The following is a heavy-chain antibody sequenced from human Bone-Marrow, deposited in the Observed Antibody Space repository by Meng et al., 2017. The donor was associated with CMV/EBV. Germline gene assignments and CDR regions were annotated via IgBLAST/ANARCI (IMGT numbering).Heavy chain of an antibody. D-gene: IGHD2-15*01. V-gene: IGHV3-21*01. CDR1: GFTFSSYS. Sequence: GESLKISCAVSGFTFSSYSVNWVRQAPGKGLEWVSSISSNSRYIFYADSVKGRFTISRDNAKNALHLQMNSLRDEDTAVYYCARVYCSRGSCSFDYWGQGTLVTGYS. CDR3: ARVYCSRGSCSFDY. J-gene: IGHJ4*02. CDR2: ISSNSRYI.